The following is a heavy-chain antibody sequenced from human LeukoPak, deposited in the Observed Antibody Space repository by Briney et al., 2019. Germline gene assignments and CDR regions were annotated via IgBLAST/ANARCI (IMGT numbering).Heavy chain of an antibody. D-gene: IGHD2-15*01. CDR2: VSGSGDNT. CDR1: GFTFNNYA. Sequence: PGGSLRLSCAASGFTFNNYAMTWVRQAPGKGLEWVSVVSGSGDNTNYADSVQGRFTISRDNSKSTLCLQMNSLRAEDTAVYYCAKQLGYCSDGSCYFPYWGQGTLVTVSS. J-gene: IGHJ4*02. V-gene: IGHV3-23*01. CDR3: AKQLGYCSDGSCYFPY.